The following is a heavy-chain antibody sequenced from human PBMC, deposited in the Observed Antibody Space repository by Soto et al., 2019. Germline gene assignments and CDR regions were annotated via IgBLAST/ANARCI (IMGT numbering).Heavy chain of an antibody. CDR1: GGSISSGGYS. CDR2: IYHSGST. D-gene: IGHD3-10*01. J-gene: IGHJ4*02. V-gene: IGHV4-30-2*01. CDR3: ARENNVLPGGYFDY. Sequence: QLQLQESGSGLVKPSQTLSLTCAVSGGSISSGGYSWSWIRQPPGKGLEWIGYIYHSGSTYYNPSLKSRVPISVDRSKNQFALKLSSVIAADTAVYYCARENNVLPGGYFDYWGQGTLVTVSS.